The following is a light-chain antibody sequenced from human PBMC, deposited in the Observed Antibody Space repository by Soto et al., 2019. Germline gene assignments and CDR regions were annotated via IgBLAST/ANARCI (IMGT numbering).Light chain of an antibody. CDR3: QQYDDYPFI. J-gene: IGKJ2*01. Sequence: DIQMTQSPSTLSASVGDRVTITCRASQTISTSLAWYQRQPGKAPSLLIYDATSLQSGVPSRFSGSGSGTEFILTITSLQPDDSATYYCQQYDDYPFIFGPGTKLEIK. CDR2: DAT. CDR1: QTISTS. V-gene: IGKV1-5*01.